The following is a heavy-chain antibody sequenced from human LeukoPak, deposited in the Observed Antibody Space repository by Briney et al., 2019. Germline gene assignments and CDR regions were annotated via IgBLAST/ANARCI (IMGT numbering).Heavy chain of an antibody. CDR2: INHSGST. D-gene: IGHD3-10*01. CDR3: ARSDYYGSGSYCAEGYNWFDP. J-gene: IGHJ5*02. V-gene: IGHV4-34*01. Sequence: SETLSLTCAVYGGSFSGYYWSWIRQPPGKGLEWIGEINHSGSTNYNPSLKSRVTISVDTFKNQFSLKLSSVTAADTAVYYCARSDYYGSGSYCAEGYNWFDPWGQGTLVTVSS. CDR1: GGSFSGYY.